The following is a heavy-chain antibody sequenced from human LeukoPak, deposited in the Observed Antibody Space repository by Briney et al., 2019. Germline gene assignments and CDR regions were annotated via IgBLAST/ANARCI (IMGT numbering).Heavy chain of an antibody. CDR1: GGTIISFY. Sequence: PSETLSLTCTVSGGTIISFYWSWIRQPPGQGLEWIGYIYYSGSTNYNPSLKSRVSISVDTSTNKFSLNLSSVTVADTAVYDCARDGYGDRNFDYWGQGTLVTVSS. V-gene: IGHV4-59*01. D-gene: IGHD4-17*01. CDR2: IYYSGST. CDR3: ARDGYGDRNFDY. J-gene: IGHJ4*02.